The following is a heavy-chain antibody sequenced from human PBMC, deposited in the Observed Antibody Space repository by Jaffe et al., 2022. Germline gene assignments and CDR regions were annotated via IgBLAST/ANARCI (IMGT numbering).Heavy chain of an antibody. CDR1: GYTFTSYA. D-gene: IGHD4-17*01. V-gene: IGHV1-3*01. J-gene: IGHJ3*02. Sequence: QVQLVQSGAEVKKPGASVKVSCKASGYTFTSYAMHWVRQAPGQRLEWMGWINAGNGNTKYSQKFQGRVTITRDTSASTAYMELSSLRSEDTAVYYCARDDYGDYAQETVHDAFDIWGQGTMVTVSS. CDR3: ARDDYGDYAQETVHDAFDI. CDR2: INAGNGNT.